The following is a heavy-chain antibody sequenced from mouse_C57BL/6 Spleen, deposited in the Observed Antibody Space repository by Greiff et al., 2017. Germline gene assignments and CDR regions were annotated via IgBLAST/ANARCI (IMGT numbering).Heavy chain of an antibody. CDR3: ARSGYYDYDYYAMDY. V-gene: IGHV1-64*01. Sequence: QVQLQQSGAELVKPGASVKLSCKASGYTFTSYWMHWVKQRPGQGLEWIGMIHPNSGSTNYNEKFKSKATLTVDKSSSTAYMQLSSLTSEDSAVYYCARSGYYDYDYYAMDYWGQGTSVTVSS. CDR2: IHPNSGST. D-gene: IGHD2-4*01. CDR1: GYTFTSYW. J-gene: IGHJ4*01.